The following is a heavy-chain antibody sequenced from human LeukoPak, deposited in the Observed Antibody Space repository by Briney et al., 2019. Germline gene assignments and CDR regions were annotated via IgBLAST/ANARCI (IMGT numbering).Heavy chain of an antibody. Sequence: GGSLRLSCAASGFTFSNYAMSWVRQAPGKWLEWVSSISGSGGSTYYADSVKGRFTISRDNSKNTLYLQMNSLRAEDTAVYYCALNSGSFNWGQGTLVTVSS. CDR1: GFTFSNYA. D-gene: IGHD1-26*01. V-gene: IGHV3-23*01. J-gene: IGHJ4*02. CDR3: ALNSGSFN. CDR2: ISGSGGST.